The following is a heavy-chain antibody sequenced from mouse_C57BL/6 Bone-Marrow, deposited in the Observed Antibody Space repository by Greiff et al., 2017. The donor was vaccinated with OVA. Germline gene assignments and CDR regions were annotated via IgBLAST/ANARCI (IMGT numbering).Heavy chain of an antibody. J-gene: IGHJ2*01. Sequence: VQLQQSGAELVRPGASVTLSCKASGYTFTDYEMHWVKQTPVHGLEWIGAIDPETGGTAYNQKFKGQAILTADKSSSTAYMELRSLTSEDSAVYYCTQDSYYFDYWGQGTTLTVSS. CDR1: GYTFTDYE. CDR3: TQDSYYFDY. V-gene: IGHV1-15*01. CDR2: IDPETGGT.